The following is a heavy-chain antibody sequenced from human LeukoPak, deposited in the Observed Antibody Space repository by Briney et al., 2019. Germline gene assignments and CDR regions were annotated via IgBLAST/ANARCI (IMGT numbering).Heavy chain of an antibody. CDR2: VNPNSGDT. CDR1: GYTFTSYY. V-gene: IGHV1-2*02. J-gene: IGHJ5*01. Sequence: ASVKVSCKASGYTFTSYYLHWVRQAPGQGLEWMGCVNPNSGDTNYAQKFQGSVTMTRDTSISTVYMELSRLRSDDTAVYYCARASGSYWWFDSWGQGTLVTVSS. CDR3: ARASGSYWWFDS. D-gene: IGHD1-26*01.